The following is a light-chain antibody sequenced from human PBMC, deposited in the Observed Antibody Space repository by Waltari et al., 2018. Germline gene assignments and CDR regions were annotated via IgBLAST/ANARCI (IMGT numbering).Light chain of an antibody. J-gene: IGLJ2*01. V-gene: IGLV1-44*01. CDR2: SND. CDR3: ATWDGRVNGVL. CDR1: NYNIGSGP. Sequence: QSVLTQAPSVSGTPGQRVTISCSGTNYNIGSGPVNWYQQVPGMSPKLLIYSNDQGPSGVPDRFSGAKSGTSASLAISGLQSEDEADYYCATWDGRVNGVLFGGGTKVTVL.